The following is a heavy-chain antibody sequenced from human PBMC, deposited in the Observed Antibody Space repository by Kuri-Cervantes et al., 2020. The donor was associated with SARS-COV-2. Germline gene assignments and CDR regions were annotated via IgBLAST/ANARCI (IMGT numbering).Heavy chain of an antibody. CDR3: ARSLEGKLYYYYYMDV. D-gene: IGHD1-1*01. Sequence: GESLKISCAASGFTFSSYGMHWVRQAPGKGLEWVAFIRYDGSNKYYADSVKGRFTISRDNSKNTLYLQMNSLRAEDTAVYYCARSLEGKLYYYYYMDVWGKGTTVTVSS. V-gene: IGHV3-30*02. CDR1: GFTFSSYG. J-gene: IGHJ6*03. CDR2: IRYDGSNK.